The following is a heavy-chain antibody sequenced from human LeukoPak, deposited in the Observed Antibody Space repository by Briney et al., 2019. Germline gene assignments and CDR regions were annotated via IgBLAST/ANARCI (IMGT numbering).Heavy chain of an antibody. CDR2: ISGSGIST. D-gene: IGHD3-10*01. CDR3: AKDRIFYGSESY. CDR1: GFTFSDYG. V-gene: IGHV3-23*01. J-gene: IGHJ4*02. Sequence: GGSLRLSCAAAGFTFSDYGMNWVRQAPGKGLEWVSGISGSGISTYYADSVKGRFTISRDNSKNTLYLQMNSLRAEDTAVYYCAKDRIFYGSESYWGQGTLVTVSS.